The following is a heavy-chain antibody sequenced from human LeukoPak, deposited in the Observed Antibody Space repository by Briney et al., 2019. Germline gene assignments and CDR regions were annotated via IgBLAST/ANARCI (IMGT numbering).Heavy chain of an antibody. CDR1: GGSISSSSYY. J-gene: IGHJ5*02. CDR3: ARDFQRYSSSSLNWFDP. CDR2: IYYSGST. D-gene: IGHD6-6*01. V-gene: IGHV4-39*07. Sequence: PSETLSLTCTVSGGSISSSSYYWGWIRQPPGKGLEWIGSIYYSGSTYYNPSLKSRVTMSVDTSKNQFSLKLSSVTAADTAVYYCARDFQRYSSSSLNWFDPWGQGTLVTVSS.